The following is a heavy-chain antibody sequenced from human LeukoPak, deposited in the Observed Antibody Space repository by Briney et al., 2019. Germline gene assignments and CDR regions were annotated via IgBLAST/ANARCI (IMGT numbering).Heavy chain of an antibody. D-gene: IGHD3-3*01. CDR2: VNPNSGDT. Sequence: ASVKVSCKASGYIFTGYYLHWVRQAPGQGLDWMGWVNPNSGDTYYAQKFHGRVTMTRDTSITTAYMELSSLRSDDTAVYYCARTILWSAYSPHDYWGQGTLVTVSS. J-gene: IGHJ4*02. CDR3: ARTILWSAYSPHDY. CDR1: GYIFTGYY. V-gene: IGHV1-2*02.